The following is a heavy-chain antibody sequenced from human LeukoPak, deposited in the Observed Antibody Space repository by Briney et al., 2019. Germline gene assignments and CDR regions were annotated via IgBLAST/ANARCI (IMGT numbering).Heavy chain of an antibody. CDR3: ARESGSVTSEVDFDY. D-gene: IGHD4-17*01. CDR2: VRTDGSDK. CDR1: GFALRCCG. V-gene: IGHV3-30*02. Sequence: GGSLRLSCAASGFALRCCGMHWVRQAPGKGLEWVAFVRTDGSDKYYADSVKGRFTISRDNSKNTVYLDMSSLRAEDTAVYYCARESGSVTSEVDFDYWGQGTLVTVSS. J-gene: IGHJ4*02.